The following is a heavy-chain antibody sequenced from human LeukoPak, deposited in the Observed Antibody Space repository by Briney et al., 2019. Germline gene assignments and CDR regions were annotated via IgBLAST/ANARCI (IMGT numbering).Heavy chain of an antibody. Sequence: SETLSLTCAVYGGSFSGYYWSWIRQPPGKGLEWIGEINHSGSTNYNPSLKSRVTISVDTSKNQFSLKLSSVTAADTAVYYCASIDFWSGYPDAFDIWGQGTMVTVSP. V-gene: IGHV4-34*01. CDR3: ASIDFWSGYPDAFDI. CDR1: GGSFSGYY. D-gene: IGHD3-3*01. CDR2: INHSGST. J-gene: IGHJ3*02.